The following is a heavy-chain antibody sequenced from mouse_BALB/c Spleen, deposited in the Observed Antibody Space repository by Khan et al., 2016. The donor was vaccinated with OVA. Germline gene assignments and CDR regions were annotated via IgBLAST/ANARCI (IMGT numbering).Heavy chain of an antibody. Sequence: EVQLQESGPGLVKPSQSLSLTCTVTGYSITSNYAWSWVRQFPGNKLEWMGYISYSGSTSYNPSLKSRISVNRDTSEHQFFLQLNSVTTEDTATXYCASQNYYGYAFDYWGQGTSVIVSS. J-gene: IGHJ4*01. CDR3: ASQNYYGYAFDY. CDR1: GYSITSNYA. CDR2: ISYSGST. V-gene: IGHV3-2*02. D-gene: IGHD1-1*01.